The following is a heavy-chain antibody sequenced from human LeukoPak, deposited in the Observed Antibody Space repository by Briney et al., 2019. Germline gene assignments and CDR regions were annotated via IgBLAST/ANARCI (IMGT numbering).Heavy chain of an antibody. D-gene: IGHD6-13*01. CDR1: GFTFSSYA. J-gene: IGHJ4*02. V-gene: IGHV3-30*04. CDR2: ISYDGSNK. CDR3: VRLTAAGRRTDVDY. Sequence: PGGSLRLSCAASGFTFSSYAMHWVRQAPGKGLEWVAVISYDGSNKYYADSVKGRFTISRDNSKNTLYLQMNSLRAEDTAVYYCVRLTAAGRRTDVDYWGQGTLVTVSS.